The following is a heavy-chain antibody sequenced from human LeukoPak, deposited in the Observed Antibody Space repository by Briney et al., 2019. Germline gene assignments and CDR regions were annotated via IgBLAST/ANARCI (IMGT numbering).Heavy chain of an antibody. CDR1: SGSLSRYY. CDR3: ARGSVGYCSSTSCLGDWFDP. CDR2: VYTSGTT. Sequence: SETLSLTCTVSSGSLSRYYWTWIRQPAGKGLEWIGRVYTSGTTNYNPSLKSRVTMSVDTSKNQFSLKLSSVTAADTAVYYCARGSVGYCSSTSCLGDWFDPWGQGTLVTVSS. V-gene: IGHV4-4*07. D-gene: IGHD2-2*01. J-gene: IGHJ5*02.